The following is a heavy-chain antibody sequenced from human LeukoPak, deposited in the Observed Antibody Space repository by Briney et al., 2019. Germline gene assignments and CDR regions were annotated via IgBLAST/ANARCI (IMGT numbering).Heavy chain of an antibody. Sequence: SETLSLTCTVSGGSISGGSYYWSWIRQPAGKGLEWIGRIYTSGSTNYNPSLKSRVTISVDTSKNQFSLKLSSVTAADTAVYYCARERDVTIFGVVFDYWGQGTLVTVSS. CDR3: ARERDVTIFGVVFDY. J-gene: IGHJ4*02. V-gene: IGHV4-61*02. CDR1: GGSISGGSYY. CDR2: IYTSGST. D-gene: IGHD3-3*01.